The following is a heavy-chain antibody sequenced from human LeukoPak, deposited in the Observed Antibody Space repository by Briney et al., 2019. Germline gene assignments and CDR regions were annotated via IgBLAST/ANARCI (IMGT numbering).Heavy chain of an antibody. J-gene: IGHJ4*02. Sequence: SETLSLTCAVYGGSFSGYYWSWIRQPPGKGLEWIGEINHSGRTNYNPSLKSRVTISVDTSKNQFSLKLSSVTAADTAVYYCARGRGRVAAAGTSFDYWGQGTLVTVSS. V-gene: IGHV4-34*01. CDR1: GGSFSGYY. CDR2: INHSGRT. CDR3: ARGRGRVAAAGTSFDY. D-gene: IGHD6-13*01.